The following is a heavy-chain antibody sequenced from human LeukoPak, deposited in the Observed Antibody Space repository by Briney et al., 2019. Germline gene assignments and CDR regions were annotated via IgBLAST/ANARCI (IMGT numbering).Heavy chain of an antibody. CDR3: AIQRGYFYALDV. Sequence: PSETLSLTCAVYGGSFSGYYWSWIRQPPGKGLEWIGEINHSGSTNYNPSLKSRVTISVDTSKNQFSLKLSSVTAADTAVYYCAIQRGYFYALDVWGQGTTVTVSS. CDR1: GGSFSGYY. V-gene: IGHV4-34*01. CDR2: INHSGST. J-gene: IGHJ6*02. D-gene: IGHD6-25*01.